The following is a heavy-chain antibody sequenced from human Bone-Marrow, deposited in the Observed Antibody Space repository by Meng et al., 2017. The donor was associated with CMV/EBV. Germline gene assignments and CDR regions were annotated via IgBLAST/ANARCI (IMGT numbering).Heavy chain of an antibody. CDR1: GFTFGDYA. CDR2: IRSKAYGGTT. D-gene: IGHD3-3*01. CDR3: TADFWSGYRLTI. V-gene: IGHV3-49*04. Sequence: GGSLRLSCTASGFTFGDYAMSWVRQAPGKGLEWVGFIRSKAYGGTTEYAASVKGRFTISRDDSKSIAYLQMNSLKTEDTAVYYCTADFWSGYRLTIWGQGTLVTVSS. J-gene: IGHJ4*02.